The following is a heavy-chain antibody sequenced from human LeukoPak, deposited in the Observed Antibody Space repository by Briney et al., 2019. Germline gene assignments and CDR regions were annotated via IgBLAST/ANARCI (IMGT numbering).Heavy chain of an antibody. CDR2: ISGSGGST. CDR3: ATEYNSSGLDY. CDR1: GFTFSSYD. D-gene: IGHD1-20*01. V-gene: IGHV3-23*01. Sequence: PGGSLRLSCAASGFTFSSYDMSWVRQAPGKGLEWVSAISGSGGSTYYADSVKGRFTISRDNSKNTLYLQMSSLRAEDTALYYCATEYNSSGLDYWGQGTLVTVSS. J-gene: IGHJ4*02.